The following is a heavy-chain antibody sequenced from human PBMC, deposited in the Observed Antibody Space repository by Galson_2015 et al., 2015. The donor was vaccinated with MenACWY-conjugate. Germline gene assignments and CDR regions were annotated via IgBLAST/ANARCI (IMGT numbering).Heavy chain of an antibody. Sequence: SLRLSCAASGFTFNKYAMTWVRQAPGKGLEWVSAISGSGGATHYADSVKGRFTISRDNSKTTLFLQMNSLRAEDTAVYYCARVQYGSGSYSSIDYWGQGTTVTVSS. CDR1: GFTFNKYA. J-gene: IGHJ4*03. D-gene: IGHD3-10*01. CDR2: ISGSGGAT. CDR3: ARVQYGSGSYSSIDY. V-gene: IGHV3-23*01.